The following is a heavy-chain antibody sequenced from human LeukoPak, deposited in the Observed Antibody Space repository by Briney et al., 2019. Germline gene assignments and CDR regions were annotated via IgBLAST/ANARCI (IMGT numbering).Heavy chain of an antibody. D-gene: IGHD6-19*01. CDR1: GGSISSYY. Sequence: SETLSLTCTVSGGSISSYYWSWIRQPPGKGLEWIGYIYYSGSTNYNPSLKSRVTISVDTSKNQFSLKLSSVTAADRAVYYCARVGSGWWDYYYYMDVWGKGTTVTVSS. V-gene: IGHV4-59*01. CDR2: IYYSGST. J-gene: IGHJ6*03. CDR3: ARVGSGWWDYYYYMDV.